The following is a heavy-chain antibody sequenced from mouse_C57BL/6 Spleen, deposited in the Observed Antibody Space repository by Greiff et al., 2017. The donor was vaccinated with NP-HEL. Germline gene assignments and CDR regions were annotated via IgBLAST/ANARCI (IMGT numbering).Heavy chain of an antibody. CDR3: ARWRSYGPFAY. Sequence: EVKLQQSGPELVKPGASVKISCKASGYTFTDYYMNWVKQSHGKSLEWIGDINPNNGGTSYNQKFKGKATLTVDKSSSTAYMELRSLTSEDSAVYYCARWRSYGPFAYWGQGTLVTVSA. V-gene: IGHV1-26*01. J-gene: IGHJ3*01. CDR1: GYTFTDYY. CDR2: INPNNGGT. D-gene: IGHD1-1*02.